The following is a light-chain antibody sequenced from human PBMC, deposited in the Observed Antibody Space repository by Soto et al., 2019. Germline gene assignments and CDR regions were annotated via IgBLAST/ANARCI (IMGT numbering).Light chain of an antibody. Sequence: VITRAQATMPESLEEVATLSCIVSQSVSSNVAWYQQKPGLAPRLLIHTSATRATGIPARLSGRGSGTFFTLPISGLQSEDFATYYCQQYDNWPPTTFGQGTRLEIK. CDR3: QQYDNWPPTT. CDR1: QSVSSN. V-gene: IGKV3-15*01. CDR2: TSA. J-gene: IGKJ5*01.